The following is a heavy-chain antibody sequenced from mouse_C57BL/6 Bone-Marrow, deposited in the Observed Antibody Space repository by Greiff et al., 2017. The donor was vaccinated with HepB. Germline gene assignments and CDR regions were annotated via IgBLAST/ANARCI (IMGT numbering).Heavy chain of an antibody. J-gene: IGHJ3*01. CDR2: ISSGGSYT. CDR3: ARNGYYSFAY. V-gene: IGHV5-6*01. D-gene: IGHD2-3*01. CDR1: GFTFSSYG. Sequence: VQLKESGGDLVKPGGSLKLSCAASGFTFSSYGMSWVRQTPDKRLEWVATISSGGSYTYYPDSVKGRFTISRDNAKNTLYLQMSSLKSEDTAMYYCARNGYYSFAYWGQGTLVTVSA.